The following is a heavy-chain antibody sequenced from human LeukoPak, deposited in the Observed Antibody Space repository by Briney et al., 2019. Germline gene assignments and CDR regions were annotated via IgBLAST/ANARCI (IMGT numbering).Heavy chain of an antibody. J-gene: IGHJ6*02. V-gene: IGHV4-31*03. Sequence: SQTLSLTCTVSGGSIRSGGYYWSWIRQHPGKGLEWIGYIYYSGSTYYNPSLKSRVTISVDTSKNQFSLKLSSVTAADTAVYYCAREAVPDGMDVWGQGTTVTVSS. CDR2: IYYSGST. CDR3: AREAVPDGMDV. D-gene: IGHD6-19*01. CDR1: GGSIRSGGYY.